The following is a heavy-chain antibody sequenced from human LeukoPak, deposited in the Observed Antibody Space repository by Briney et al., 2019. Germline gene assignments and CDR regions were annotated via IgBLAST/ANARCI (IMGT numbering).Heavy chain of an antibody. CDR1: GFTFSSYG. V-gene: IGHV3-30*02. D-gene: IGHD3-22*01. J-gene: IGHJ4*02. Sequence: GGSLRLSCAASGFTFSSYGMHWVRQAPGKGLDWVAFIHHDGSNKYYADSVRGRFTISRDNSKNTLYLQMNSLRAEDTAVYYCARDRGSYYYDSSGWYYFDYWGQGTLVTVSS. CDR2: IHHDGSNK. CDR3: ARDRGSYYYDSSGWYYFDY.